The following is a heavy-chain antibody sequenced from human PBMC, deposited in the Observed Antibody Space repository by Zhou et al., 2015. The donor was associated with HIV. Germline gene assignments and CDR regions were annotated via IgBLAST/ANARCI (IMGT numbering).Heavy chain of an antibody. CDR3: ARGPYCGDGCYFLPDD. D-gene: IGHD2-21*02. J-gene: IGHJ4*02. CDR1: GGIISNSF. Sequence: QVQLQQSGAEVKKTGSSVRVSCRASGGIISNSFVTWVRQAPGQGLEWMGGIIPIFGTTEYAQKFQGRITFTADESTSTAYMEVRSLRPDDTALYFCARGPYCGDGCYFLPDDWGQGTLVSV. V-gene: IGHV1-69*01. CDR2: IIPIFGTT.